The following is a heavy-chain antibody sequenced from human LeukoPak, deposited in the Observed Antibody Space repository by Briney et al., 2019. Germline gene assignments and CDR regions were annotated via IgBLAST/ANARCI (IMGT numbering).Heavy chain of an antibody. Sequence: PGGSLRLSCVASGFTFSSYAMYWVRQPPGKGLEWVAVISYDGSNKYYADSVRGRFTISRDNSKNTLYLQMNSLRAEDTAVYYCARDRLMTTVTDYFDYWGQGTLVTVSS. CDR3: ARDRLMTTVTDYFDY. CDR2: ISYDGSNK. V-gene: IGHV3-30-3*01. D-gene: IGHD4-17*01. CDR1: GFTFSSYA. J-gene: IGHJ4*02.